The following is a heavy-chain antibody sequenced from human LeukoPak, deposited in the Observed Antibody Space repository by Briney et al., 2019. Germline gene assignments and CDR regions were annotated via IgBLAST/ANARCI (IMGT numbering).Heavy chain of an antibody. D-gene: IGHD2-15*01. CDR1: GYTLTELS. CDR3: AITMHPYCSGGSCPPTGGFDP. J-gene: IGHJ5*02. Sequence: ASVKVSCKVSGYTLTELSMHWVRQAPGKGLEWMGGFDPEDGETIYAQKFQGRVTMTEDTSTDTAYMELSSLRSDDTAVYYCAITMHPYCSGGSCPPTGGFDPWGQGTLVTVSS. CDR2: FDPEDGET. V-gene: IGHV1-24*01.